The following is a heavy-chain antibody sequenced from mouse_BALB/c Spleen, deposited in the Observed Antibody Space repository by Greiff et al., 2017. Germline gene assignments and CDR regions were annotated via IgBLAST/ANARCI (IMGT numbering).Heavy chain of an antibody. V-gene: IGHV5-9-1*01. D-gene: IGHD2-14*01. CDR3: ARAGNRYDAPFAY. CDR1: GFTFSSYA. CDR2: ISSGGSYT. Sequence: EVMLVESGGGLVKPGGSLKLSCAASGFTFSSYAMSWVRQTPEKRLEWVATISSGGSYTYYPDSVKGRFTISRDKAKNTLYLQMSSLRSEDTAMYYCARAGNRYDAPFAYWGQGTLVTVSA. J-gene: IGHJ3*01.